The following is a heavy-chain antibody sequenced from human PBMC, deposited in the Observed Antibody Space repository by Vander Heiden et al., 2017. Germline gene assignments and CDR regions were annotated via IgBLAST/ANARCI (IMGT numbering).Heavy chain of an antibody. CDR3: ARDQSYAFDI. J-gene: IGHJ3*02. Sequence: QVQLQESGPGLVKPSETLSLTCTVPGGSISSYYWSWIRQPPGKGLEWIGYIYYSGSTNYNPSLKSRVTISVDTSKNQFSLKLSSVTAADTAVYYCARDQSYAFDIWGQGTMVTVSS. CDR2: IYYSGST. V-gene: IGHV4-59*01. CDR1: GGSISSYY.